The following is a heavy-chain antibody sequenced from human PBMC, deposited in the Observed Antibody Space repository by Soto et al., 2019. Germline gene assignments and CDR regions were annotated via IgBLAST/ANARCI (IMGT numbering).Heavy chain of an antibody. J-gene: IGHJ3*02. CDR1: GFTFSSYA. CDR2: ISYDGSNK. V-gene: IGHV3-30-3*01. CDR3: ARGGGWYLGPDAFDI. Sequence: QVPLVESGGGVVQPGRSLRLSCAASGFTFSSYAMHWVRQAPGKGLEWVAVISYDGSNKYYADSVKGRFTISRDNSKNTLYLQMNSLRAEDTAVYYCARGGGWYLGPDAFDIWGQGTMVTVSS. D-gene: IGHD6-19*01.